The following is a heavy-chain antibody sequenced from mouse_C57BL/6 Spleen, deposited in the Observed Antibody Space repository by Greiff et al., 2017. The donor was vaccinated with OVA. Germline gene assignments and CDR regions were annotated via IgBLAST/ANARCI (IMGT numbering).Heavy chain of an antibody. Sequence: QVQLKQSGAELVKPGASVKISCKASGYAFSSYWMNWVKQRPGKGLEWIGQIYPGDGDTNYNGKFKGKATLTADKSSSTAYMQRSSLTSEDSAVYFCARPSYYYGSSYDWYFDVWGTGTTVTVSS. CDR2: IYPGDGDT. CDR1: GYAFSSYW. D-gene: IGHD1-1*01. J-gene: IGHJ1*03. V-gene: IGHV1-80*01. CDR3: ARPSYYYGSSYDWYFDV.